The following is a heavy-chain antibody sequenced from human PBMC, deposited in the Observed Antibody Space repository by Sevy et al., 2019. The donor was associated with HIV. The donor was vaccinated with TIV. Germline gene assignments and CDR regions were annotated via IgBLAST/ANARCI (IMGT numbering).Heavy chain of an antibody. J-gene: IGHJ4*02. D-gene: IGHD2-8*01. CDR3: AREGCTKPLDY. CDR2: FSFGCGKI. Sequence: GGSLRLSCAASGFTFSKYSMSWIRQTPGKGLEWVSTFSFGCGKINYADSVKGRFTISRDDSRNTFYLQMNSLGAEDTAIYCGAREGCTKPLDYWGQGTVVTVSS. V-gene: IGHV3-23*01. CDR1: GFTFSKYS.